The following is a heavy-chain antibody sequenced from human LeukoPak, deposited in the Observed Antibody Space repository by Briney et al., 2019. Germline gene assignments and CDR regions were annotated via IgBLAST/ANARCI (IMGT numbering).Heavy chain of an antibody. Sequence: PGGSLRLSCAPSGFTFSNYAMSWVRQAPGKGLEWVSAISGSGGTTYYADSVKGRFTISRDNSKNTLYLQINSLRGEDTAVYYCAKDLEMATITYYFDSWGQGTLVTVSS. CDR2: ISGSGGTT. D-gene: IGHD5-24*01. CDR3: AKDLEMATITYYFDS. V-gene: IGHV3-23*01. J-gene: IGHJ4*02. CDR1: GFTFSNYA.